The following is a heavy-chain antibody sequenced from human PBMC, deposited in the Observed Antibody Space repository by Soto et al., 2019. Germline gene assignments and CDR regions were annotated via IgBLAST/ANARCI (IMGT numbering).Heavy chain of an antibody. CDR2: IYYSGST. V-gene: IGHV4-59*01. D-gene: IGHD3-10*01. J-gene: IGHJ6*02. CDR1: GGSISSYY. Sequence: SETLSLTCTVSGGSISSYYWSWIREPPGKGLEWIGYIYYSGSTNYNPSLKSRVTISVDTSKNQFSLKLSSVTAADTAVYYCARGRFGAGRYYYGMDVWGQGTTVTVSS. CDR3: ARGRFGAGRYYYGMDV.